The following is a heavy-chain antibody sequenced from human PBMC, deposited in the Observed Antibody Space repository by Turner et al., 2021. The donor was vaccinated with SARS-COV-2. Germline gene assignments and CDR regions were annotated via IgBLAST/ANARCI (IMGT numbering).Heavy chain of an antibody. Sequence: QVQLVPSGAAVKKPGASVKVSCKASGYTFTGYYMHWVRQAPGQGLEWMGWINPNSGGTNYAQKFQGRVTMTRDTSISTAYLELSRLRSDDTAVYYCARGASVTPDRYYYYYFGMDVWGQGTTVTVSS. CDR2: INPNSGGT. V-gene: IGHV1-2*02. CDR3: ARGASVTPDRYYYYYFGMDV. D-gene: IGHD4-17*01. CDR1: GYTFTGYY. J-gene: IGHJ6*02.